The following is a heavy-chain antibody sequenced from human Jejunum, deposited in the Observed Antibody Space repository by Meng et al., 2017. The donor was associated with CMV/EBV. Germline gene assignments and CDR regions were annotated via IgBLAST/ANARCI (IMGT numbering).Heavy chain of an antibody. J-gene: IGHJ4*02. CDR2: ISYDGSNK. D-gene: IGHD5-18*01. CDR3: ARGYNYGPHDY. Sequence: CAPSGFAFHNYAIHWVRQAPGKGLEWVTLISYDGSNKFYADSVKGRFTISRDNSKNTVYVQMNSLRVEDTAMYFCARGYNYGPHDYWGQGTLVTVSS. CDR1: GFAFHNYA. V-gene: IGHV3-30-3*01.